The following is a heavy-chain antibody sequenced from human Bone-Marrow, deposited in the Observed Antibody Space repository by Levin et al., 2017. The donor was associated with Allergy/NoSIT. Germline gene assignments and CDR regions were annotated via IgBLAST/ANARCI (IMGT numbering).Heavy chain of an antibody. V-gene: IGHV4-59*01. Sequence: SETLSLTCTVSGGSISNYYWSWIRQPPGKGLEWIGYIYYSGSTSYNPSLKSRVTISVDTSKNHFSLKLSSVTAADTAVYYCARVISRKSTSSAYGLDVWGQGTTVTVSS. CDR1: GGSISNYY. J-gene: IGHJ6*02. CDR2: IYYSGST. D-gene: IGHD2-2*01. CDR3: ARVISRKSTSSAYGLDV.